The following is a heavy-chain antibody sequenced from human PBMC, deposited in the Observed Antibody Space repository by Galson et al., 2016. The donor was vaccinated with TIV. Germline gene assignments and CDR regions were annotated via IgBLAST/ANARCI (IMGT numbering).Heavy chain of an antibody. D-gene: IGHD4-17*01. V-gene: IGHV4-4*08. CDR3: ANDYGAGYFDH. CDR1: GDSISSSY. CDR2: ISSSGFS. J-gene: IGHJ4*02. Sequence: SETLSLTCNVSGDSISSSYWSWIRQPPGKGLEWIGFISSSGFSNYNPTLKSRVTMSVDASKTQISLRLSSVTAADTAVYFCANDYGAGYFDHWGQGAVVTVSS.